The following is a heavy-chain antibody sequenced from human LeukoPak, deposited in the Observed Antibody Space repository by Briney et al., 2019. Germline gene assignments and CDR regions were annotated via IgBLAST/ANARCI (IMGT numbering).Heavy chain of an antibody. D-gene: IGHD2-21*02. V-gene: IGHV6-1*01. J-gene: IGHJ4*02. CDR2: TYYRSQWYN. CDR3: ARGVTYSFDY. Sequence: SQTLSLTCAISGDSVSSTSAAWNWIRQSPSRGLEWLGGTYYRSQWYNEYAASVISRITINSDTSKNQFSLQLNPVTPGDTAVYYCARGVTYSFDYWGQGTLVTVSS. CDR1: GDSVSSTSAA.